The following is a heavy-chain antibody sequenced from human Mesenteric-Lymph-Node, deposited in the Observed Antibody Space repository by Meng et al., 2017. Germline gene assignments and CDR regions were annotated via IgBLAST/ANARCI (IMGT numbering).Heavy chain of an antibody. CDR2: IYYSGST. J-gene: IGHJ5*02. D-gene: IGHD1-26*01. Sequence: QVQLQESGPGLVKSSQTLSLTGSVSGGSISSGDYYWSWIRQPPGKGLEWIGYIYYSGSTQYNPSLKSRITISRDMSKNQFSLKLSSVTAADTAVYYCARIVGVPGWFDPWGQGTLVTVSS. CDR1: GGSISSGDYY. CDR3: ARIVGVPGWFDP. V-gene: IGHV4-30-4*01.